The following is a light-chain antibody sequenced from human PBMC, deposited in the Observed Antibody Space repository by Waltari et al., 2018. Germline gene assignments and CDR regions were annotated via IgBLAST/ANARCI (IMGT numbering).Light chain of an antibody. V-gene: IGLV2-23*02. J-gene: IGLJ3*02. CDR2: DVN. Sequence: QSALTQTATVSGSPGQSITISCTGTSSDVGSYNLVSWYQQHPGKAPTLIIYDVNKRPSGVSTRFSGSKSGNTASLTISGLQAADEADYYCCSYAGSAISVFGGGTRLTVL. CDR3: CSYAGSAISV. CDR1: SSDVGSYNL.